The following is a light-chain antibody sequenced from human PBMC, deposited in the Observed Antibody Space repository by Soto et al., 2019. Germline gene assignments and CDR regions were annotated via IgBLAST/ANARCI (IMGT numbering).Light chain of an antibody. J-gene: IGKJ4*01. CDR1: QSVSSN. CDR2: GAS. V-gene: IGKV3-11*01. Sequence: VLTQSPATLSLSPGVRAILSCRASQSVSSNLAWYQQKPGQAPRLLIYGASNRATGIPDRFSGSGSGTDSTLTISRLEPEDFAVYYCQQRSNWLTFGGGTKVDIK. CDR3: QQRSNWLT.